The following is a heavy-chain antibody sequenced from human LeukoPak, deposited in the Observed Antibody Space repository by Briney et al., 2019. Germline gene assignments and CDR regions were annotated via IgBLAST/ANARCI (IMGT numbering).Heavy chain of an antibody. CDR1: GFTCDDYS. Sequence: GGSMRLSCAASGFTCDDYSMSWLRQAPRKGLEWSSSINCSSGSTGYADSVKGRFTISRDNGKNSLYLQMNSLRGEDTALYYCAREGEAGGYGFPYYFDYWGQGTLVTVSS. V-gene: IGHV3-20*04. D-gene: IGHD5-12*01. J-gene: IGHJ4*02. CDR2: INCSSGST. CDR3: AREGEAGGYGFPYYFDY.